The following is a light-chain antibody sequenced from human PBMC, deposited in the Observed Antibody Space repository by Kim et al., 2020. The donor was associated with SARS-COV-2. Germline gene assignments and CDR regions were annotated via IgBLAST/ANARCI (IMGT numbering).Light chain of an antibody. J-gene: IGKJ1*01. CDR1: QSVSTN. Sequence: EVVMTQSPATLSASPGERAALSCRASQSVSTNLAWYQQKPGQAPRLLLYGASTRATGIPARFTGSGSGTEFTLTISSLQSEDFAVYYCQQYNNWPPVTFGQGTKLEI. CDR3: QQYNNWPPVT. CDR2: GAS. V-gene: IGKV3-15*01.